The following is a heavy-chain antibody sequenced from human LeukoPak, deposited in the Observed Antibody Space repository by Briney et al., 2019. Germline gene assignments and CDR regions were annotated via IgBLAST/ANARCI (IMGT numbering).Heavy chain of an antibody. CDR3: ASRGP. CDR2: INSDGRST. J-gene: IGHJ5*02. Sequence: PGGSLRLSCAASGFTFSGYWMDWVRQAPGKGLVWVSRINSDGRSTIYADSVKGRFTISRDNARNTLYLQMNSLRAEDTAVYYCASRGPWGQGTLVTVSS. D-gene: IGHD3-10*01. V-gene: IGHV3-74*01. CDR1: GFTFSGYW.